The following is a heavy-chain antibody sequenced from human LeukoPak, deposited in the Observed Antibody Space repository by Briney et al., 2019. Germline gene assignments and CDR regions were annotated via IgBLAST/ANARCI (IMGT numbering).Heavy chain of an antibody. CDR2: ISGSGGNT. V-gene: IGHV3-23*01. J-gene: IGHJ6*02. CDR1: GFNFDSYA. D-gene: IGHD3-3*01. CDR3: AKGTIFGVVIPTSYGMDV. Sequence: GGSLRLSCAVSGFNFDSYAMSWVRQAPGKGLEWVSAISGSGGNTYYADSVKGRFTISRVNSKNTLYLQMSSLRAEDTAVYYCAKGTIFGVVIPTSYGMDVWGQGTTVTVSS.